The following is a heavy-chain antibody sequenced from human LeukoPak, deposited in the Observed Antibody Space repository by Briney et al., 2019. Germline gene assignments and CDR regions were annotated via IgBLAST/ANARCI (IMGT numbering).Heavy chain of an antibody. J-gene: IGHJ4*02. D-gene: IGHD3-3*01. CDR2: ISGGGGST. CDR1: GFTFTSYS. CDR3: ARAHYDFWSGSYFDY. Sequence: GGSLRLSCAASGFTFTSYSMNWVRQAPGKGLEWVSTISGGGGSTYYADSVKGRFTISRDNSKNTLYLQMNSLRAEDTAVYYCARAHYDFWSGSYFDYWGQGTLVTVSS. V-gene: IGHV3-23*01.